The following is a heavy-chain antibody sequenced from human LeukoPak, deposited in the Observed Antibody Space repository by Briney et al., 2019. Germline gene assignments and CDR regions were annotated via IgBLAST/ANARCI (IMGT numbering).Heavy chain of an antibody. CDR2: IYTSGST. V-gene: IGHV4-4*07. D-gene: IGHD3-16*01. J-gene: IGHJ6*03. Sequence: SETLSLTCTVSGGSISSYYWSWIRQPAGKGLEWIGRIYTSGSTNYNPSLKSRVTMSVDTSKNQFSLKLSSVTAADTAVYYCALAGARGTYYYYYMDVWGKGTTVTVSS. CDR1: GGSISSYY. CDR3: ALAGARGTYYYYYMDV.